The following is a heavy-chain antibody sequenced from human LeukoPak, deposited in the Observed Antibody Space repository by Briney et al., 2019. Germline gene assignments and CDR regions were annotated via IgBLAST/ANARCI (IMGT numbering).Heavy chain of an antibody. J-gene: IGHJ6*02. Sequence: SETLSLTCAVSGGSFSGYYWSWIRQPPGKGLEWIGEINHSGSTNYNPSLKSRVTISVDTSKNQFSLKLSSVTAADTAVYYCARMYYYGSGSYYKYYYGMDVWGQGTTVTVSS. V-gene: IGHV4-34*01. CDR1: GGSFSGYY. CDR2: INHSGST. D-gene: IGHD3-10*01. CDR3: ARMYYYGSGSYYKYYYGMDV.